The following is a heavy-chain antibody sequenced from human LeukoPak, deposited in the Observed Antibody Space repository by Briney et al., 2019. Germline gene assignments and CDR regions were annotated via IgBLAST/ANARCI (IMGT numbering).Heavy chain of an antibody. CDR1: AYDFNNHW. V-gene: IGHV5-51*01. Sequence: GESLQISCRGSAYDFNNHWIGWVRPIPGQGLEWMGLIYPGDSDTKYSPSFEGQVTMSVDKSISAAFLQWSSLKASDTAIYYCARGSGSSSWLDPWGQGTLVTVSS. D-gene: IGHD3-10*01. CDR3: ARGSGSSSWLDP. CDR2: IYPGDSDT. J-gene: IGHJ5*02.